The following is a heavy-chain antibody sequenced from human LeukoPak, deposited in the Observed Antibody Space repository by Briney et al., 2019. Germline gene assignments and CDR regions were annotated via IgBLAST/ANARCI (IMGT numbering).Heavy chain of an antibody. D-gene: IGHD4-17*01. CDR2: IYYSGST. CDR1: GGSISSYY. CDR3: ATARRTVTTYFFDY. Sequence: PSETLSLTCTVSGGSISSYYWSWIRQPPGKALEWIGYIYYSGSTNYNPSLKSRVTTSVDTSKNQFSLKLSSVTAADTAVYYCATARRTVTTYFFDYWGQGTLVTVSS. J-gene: IGHJ4*02. V-gene: IGHV4-59*12.